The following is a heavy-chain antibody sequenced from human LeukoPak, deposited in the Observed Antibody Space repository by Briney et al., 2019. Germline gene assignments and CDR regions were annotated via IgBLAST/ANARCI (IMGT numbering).Heavy chain of an antibody. CDR2: IKQDGSEK. Sequence: GGSLRLSCAASGFTFSSYWMSWVRQAPGKGLEWVANIKQDGSEKYYVDSVKGRFTISRDNAKNSLYLQMNSLRAEDTAVYYCARVGGAVAGNFEYWGQGTLVTVSS. V-gene: IGHV3-7*01. J-gene: IGHJ4*02. D-gene: IGHD6-19*01. CDR3: ARVGGAVAGNFEY. CDR1: GFTFSSYW.